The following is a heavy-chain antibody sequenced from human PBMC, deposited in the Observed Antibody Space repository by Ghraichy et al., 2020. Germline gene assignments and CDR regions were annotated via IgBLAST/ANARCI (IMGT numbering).Heavy chain of an antibody. CDR1: GFTFSSYA. CDR3: ARVYSSTYYYYYMDV. J-gene: IGHJ6*03. V-gene: IGHV3-64*01. D-gene: IGHD6-13*01. Sequence: GGSLRLSCAASGFTFSSYAMHWVRQAPGKGLEYVSAISSNGGSTYYANSVKGRFTISRDNSKNTLYLQMGSLRAEDMAVYYCARVYSSTYYYYYMDVWGKGTTVTVSS. CDR2: ISSNGGST.